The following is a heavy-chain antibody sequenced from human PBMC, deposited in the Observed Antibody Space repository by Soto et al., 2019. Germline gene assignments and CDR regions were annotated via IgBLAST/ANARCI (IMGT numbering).Heavy chain of an antibody. CDR2: TSFSGYT. V-gene: IGHV4-30-4*01. J-gene: IGHJ4*02. CDR1: GDSVSSGDSY. D-gene: IGHD1-26*01. Sequence: QVQLQESGPGLVKPSQTLSLTCSVSGDSVSSGDSYWSWIRQPPGKALEWIGYTSFSGYTSYSPSLKSRVTISVDMSKSQFSLRLTSVTGADTAVYYCVRGGNPYHYATSGPGTFDKWGQGTLVSVSS. CDR3: VRGGNPYHYATSGPGTFDK.